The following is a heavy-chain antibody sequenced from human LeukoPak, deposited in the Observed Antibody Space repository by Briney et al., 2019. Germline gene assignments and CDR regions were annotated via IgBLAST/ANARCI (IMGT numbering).Heavy chain of an antibody. CDR3: ARGVKGQQLGY. V-gene: IGHV1-8*01. Sequence: GASVKVSCKASGYTFSNYDIIWVRQATGQGLEWMGWMNPNSGNTGYTQSFQGRVTMTRNTSISTAYMDLSSLRSEDTAVHYCARGVKGQQLGYWGQGTLVTVSS. D-gene: IGHD6-13*01. J-gene: IGHJ4*02. CDR2: MNPNSGNT. CDR1: GYTFSNYD.